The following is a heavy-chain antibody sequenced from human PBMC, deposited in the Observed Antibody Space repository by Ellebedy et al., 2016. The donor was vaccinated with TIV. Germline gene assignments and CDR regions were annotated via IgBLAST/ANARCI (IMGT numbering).Heavy chain of an antibody. V-gene: IGHV3-30-3*01. CDR3: ARDQSEAWAVAGTWKGYFDY. Sequence: GESLKISXAASGFTFSSYAMHWVRQAPGKGLEWVAVISYDGSNKYYADSVKGRFTISRDNSKNTLYLQMNSLRAEDTAVYYCARDQSEAWAVAGTWKGYFDYWGQGTLVTVSS. J-gene: IGHJ4*02. CDR1: GFTFSSYA. D-gene: IGHD6-19*01. CDR2: ISYDGSNK.